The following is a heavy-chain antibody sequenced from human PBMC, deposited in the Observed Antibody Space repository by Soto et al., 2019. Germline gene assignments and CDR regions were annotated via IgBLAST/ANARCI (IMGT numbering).Heavy chain of an antibody. CDR2: INHSGST. Sequence: QVQLQQWGAGLLKPSETLSLTCAVYGGSFSDYYWSWIRQPPGKGLEWIGEINHSGSTNYNPSLKSRVTMSVDTSKNQFSLKLSSVTAADTAVYYCAREGRYYASGRFWWFDPWGQGTLVTVSS. CDR1: GGSFSDYY. J-gene: IGHJ5*02. D-gene: IGHD3-10*01. V-gene: IGHV4-34*01. CDR3: AREGRYYASGRFWWFDP.